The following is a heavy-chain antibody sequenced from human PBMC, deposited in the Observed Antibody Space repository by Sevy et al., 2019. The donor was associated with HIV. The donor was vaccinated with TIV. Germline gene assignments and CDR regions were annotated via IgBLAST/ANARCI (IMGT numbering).Heavy chain of an antibody. CDR1: GYTFTSYG. CDR3: ARVGVGTPSPVAFDI. J-gene: IGHJ3*02. D-gene: IGHD1-26*01. V-gene: IGHV1-18*04. Sequence: ASVKVSCKASGYTFTSYGISWVRQAPGQGLEWMGWISAYNGNTNYAQKLQGRVTMTTDTSTSTAYMELRSLRSDDTAVYYCARVGVGTPSPVAFDIWGQGTMVTVSS. CDR2: ISAYNGNT.